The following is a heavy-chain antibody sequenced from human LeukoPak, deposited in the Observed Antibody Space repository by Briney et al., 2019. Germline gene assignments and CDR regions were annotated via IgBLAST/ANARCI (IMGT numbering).Heavy chain of an antibody. CDR3: AKDVGANPYNWFDP. D-gene: IGHD1-26*01. J-gene: IGHJ5*02. CDR1: GFTFSSYG. CDR2: ISGSGGST. V-gene: IGHV3-23*01. Sequence: PGGSLRLSCAASGFTFSSYGMRWVRQAPGKGLKWVSAISGSGGSTDYADSVKGRFTSSTDNSKNTLYLQMDSLRAEDTAVYYCAKDVGANPYNWFDPWGQGTLVTVSS.